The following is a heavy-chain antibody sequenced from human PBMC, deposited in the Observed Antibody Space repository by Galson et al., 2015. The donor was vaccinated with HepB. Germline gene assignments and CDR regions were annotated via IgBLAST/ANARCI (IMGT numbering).Heavy chain of an antibody. Sequence: SLRLSCAASGFTFSSYAMSWVRQAPGKGLEWVSAISGSGGSTYYADSVKGRFTISRDNSKNTLYLQMNSLRAEDTAVYYCARRPSGARAASDYWGQGTLVTVSS. CDR1: GFTFSSYA. V-gene: IGHV3-23*01. CDR2: ISGSGGST. J-gene: IGHJ4*02. D-gene: IGHD3-10*01. CDR3: ARRPSGARAASDY.